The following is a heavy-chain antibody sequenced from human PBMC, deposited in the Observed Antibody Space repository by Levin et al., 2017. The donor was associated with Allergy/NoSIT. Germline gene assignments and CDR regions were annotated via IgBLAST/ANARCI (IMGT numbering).Heavy chain of an antibody. V-gene: IGHV2-5*01. Sequence: SGPTLVKPTQTLTLTCTFSGFSLSPSGVGVGWIRPPPGKALEWLALIYWNDDKRYSPSLKSRLTITKDTSKNQVVLTMTNMDPVDTATYYCAHSPLVFMITFGGVIVPGGWFDPWGQGTLVTVSS. CDR2: IYWNDDK. CDR1: GFSLSPSGVG. CDR3: AHSPLVFMITFGGVIVPGGWFDP. D-gene: IGHD3-16*02. J-gene: IGHJ5*02.